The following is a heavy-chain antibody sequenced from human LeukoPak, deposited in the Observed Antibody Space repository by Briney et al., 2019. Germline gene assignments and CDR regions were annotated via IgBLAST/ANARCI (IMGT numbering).Heavy chain of an antibody. CDR2: ISGSAVTT. CDR1: GFTFSSYA. CDR3: AKHPNYDSSGYYYYYYGMDV. J-gene: IGHJ6*02. D-gene: IGHD3-22*01. V-gene: IGHV3-23*01. Sequence: GGSLRLSCAVSGFTFSSYAMSWVRQAPGKGLEWVSSISGSAVTTYYADSVKGRFTISRDNSKNTLYLQMNSLRAEDTAVYYCAKHPNYDSSGYYYYYYGMDVWGQGTTVTVSS.